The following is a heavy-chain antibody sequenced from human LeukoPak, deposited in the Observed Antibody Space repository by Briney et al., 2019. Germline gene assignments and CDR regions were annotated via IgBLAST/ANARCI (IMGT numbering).Heavy chain of an antibody. Sequence: GGSLRLSCAASGFTFSSYGMHWVRQAPGKGLEWVAVISYDGSNKYYADSVKGRFTISRDNSKNTLYLQMSSLRAEDTAVYYCASNIVGAIGPVDYWGQGTLVTVSS. J-gene: IGHJ4*02. V-gene: IGHV3-30*03. CDR1: GFTFSSYG. CDR3: ASNIVGAIGPVDY. CDR2: ISYDGSNK. D-gene: IGHD1-26*01.